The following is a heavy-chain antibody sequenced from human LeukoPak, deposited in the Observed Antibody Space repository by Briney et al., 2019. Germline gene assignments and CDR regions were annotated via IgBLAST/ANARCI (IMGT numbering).Heavy chain of an antibody. CDR3: ARSITPQTYYYYGMDV. Sequence: GGSLRLSCAASGFTFSSYWMHWIRQAPGKGLVWVSRINSDGSSTSYADSVKGRFTISRDNAKNTLYLQMNSLRAEDTAVYYCARSITPQTYYYYGMDVWGKGTTVTVSS. V-gene: IGHV3-74*01. CDR1: GFTFSSYW. CDR2: INSDGSST. D-gene: IGHD3-10*01. J-gene: IGHJ6*04.